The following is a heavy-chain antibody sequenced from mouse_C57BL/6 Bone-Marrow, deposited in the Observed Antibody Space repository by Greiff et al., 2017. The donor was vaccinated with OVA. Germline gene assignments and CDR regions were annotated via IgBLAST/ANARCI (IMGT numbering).Heavy chain of an antibody. CDR3: ARSIDPYYSFDY. CDR2: INPSSGYT. Sequence: QVQLKQSGAELAKPGASVKLSCKASGYTFTSYWMHWVKQRPGQGLAWIGYINPSSGYTKYNQKFKDKATLTADKSSSTAYMQLSSLTYEDSAVYYCARSIDPYYSFDYWGQGTTLTVSS. J-gene: IGHJ2*01. V-gene: IGHV1-7*01. CDR1: GYTFTSYW. D-gene: IGHD2-12*01.